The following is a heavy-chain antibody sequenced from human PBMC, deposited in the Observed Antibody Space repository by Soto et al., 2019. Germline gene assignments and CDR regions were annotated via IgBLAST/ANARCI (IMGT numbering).Heavy chain of an antibody. Sequence: QVQLVESGGGVVQPGWSLRLSCAASGFSISDYGMEWVRQAPGKVLEWVALISYDVSNTYYADSVKGRFTISRDNSKDTLFMHMTGLSREDTAVYYCAKGAGDRLSLGMDVWGQGTTVTVSS. CDR1: GFSISDYG. J-gene: IGHJ6*02. D-gene: IGHD1-26*01. CDR2: ISYDVSNT. V-gene: IGHV3-30*18. CDR3: AKGAGDRLSLGMDV.